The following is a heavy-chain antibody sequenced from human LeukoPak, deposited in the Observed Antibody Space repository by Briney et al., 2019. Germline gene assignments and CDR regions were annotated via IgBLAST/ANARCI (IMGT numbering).Heavy chain of an antibody. V-gene: IGHV1-8*01. Sequence: ASVKVSCKASGYTFTSYDINWVRQATGQGLEWMGWMNPNSGNTGYAQKFQGRVTMTRNTSISTAYMELSSLRSEDTAVYYCARVLVATTRVRGYYYYYGMDVWGQGTTVTVS. J-gene: IGHJ6*02. CDR1: GYTFTSYD. CDR2: MNPNSGNT. D-gene: IGHD5-12*01. CDR3: ARVLVATTRVRGYYYYYGMDV.